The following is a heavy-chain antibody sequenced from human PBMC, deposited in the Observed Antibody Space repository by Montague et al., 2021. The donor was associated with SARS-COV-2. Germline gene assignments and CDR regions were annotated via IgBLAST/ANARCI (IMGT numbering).Heavy chain of an antibody. CDR3: VRDHPYGGPRGAYDI. CDR1: GGSITGYY. J-gene: IGHJ3*02. Sequence: SETLSLTCTVSGGSITGYYWSWLRRSPGKGLEWIAYIYDGGAVNYNPSLGSRVTISTGTSKNQLSLKVNSVTAADTAVYYCVRDHPYGGPRGAYDIWGQGQWSPSLQ. D-gene: IGHD4-23*01. CDR2: IYDGGAV. V-gene: IGHV4-59*01.